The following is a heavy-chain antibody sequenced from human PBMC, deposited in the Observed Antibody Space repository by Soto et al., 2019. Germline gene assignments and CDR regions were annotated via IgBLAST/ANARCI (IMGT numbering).Heavy chain of an antibody. CDR1: GFTFSSYA. J-gene: IGHJ4*02. CDR2: ISGSGGST. V-gene: IGHV3-23*01. Sequence: PGGSLRLSCAASGFTFSSYAMSWVRQAPGKGLEWVSAISGSGGSTYYADSVKGRFTISRDNSKNTLYLQMNSLRAEDTAVYYCAKDPALALVAATSVPAGYWGQGTLVTAPQ. CDR3: AKDPALALVAATSVPAGY. D-gene: IGHD2-15*01.